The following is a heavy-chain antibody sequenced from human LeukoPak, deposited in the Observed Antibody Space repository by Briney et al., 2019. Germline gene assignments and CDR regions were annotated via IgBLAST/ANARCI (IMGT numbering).Heavy chain of an antibody. CDR1: GFTFSSYA. CDR3: AKGLSSSWSLDYFDY. Sequence: GGSLRLSCAASGFTFSSYAMSWVRQAPGKGLEWVSAISGSGGSTYYADSVKGRFTISRDNSKNTLYLQMNSLRAEDTAVYYCAKGLSSSWSLDYFDYWGQGTLVTVSS. D-gene: IGHD6-13*01. CDR2: ISGSGGST. V-gene: IGHV3-23*01. J-gene: IGHJ4*02.